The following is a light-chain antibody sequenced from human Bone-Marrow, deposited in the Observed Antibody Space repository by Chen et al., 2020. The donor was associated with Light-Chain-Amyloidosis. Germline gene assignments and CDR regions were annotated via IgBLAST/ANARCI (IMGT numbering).Light chain of an antibody. V-gene: IGLV3-21*02. Sequence: SYVLTHPPSVSQPPGQTATIACGGNNIGSTCVHWYQQTPGQAPLLVVYDDSDRPSGIPERLSGSNSGNTATLTISRVEAGDEADYYCQVWDRSSDRPVFGGGTKLTVL. J-gene: IGLJ3*02. CDR1: NIGSTC. CDR2: DDS. CDR3: QVWDRSSDRPV.